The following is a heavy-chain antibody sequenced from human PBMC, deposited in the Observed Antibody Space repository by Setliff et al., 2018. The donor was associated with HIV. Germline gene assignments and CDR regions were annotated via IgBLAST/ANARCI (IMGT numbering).Heavy chain of an antibody. D-gene: IGHD5-18*01. V-gene: IGHV4-31*11. J-gene: IGHJ4*02. CDR1: GGSITSSLYY. CDR2: YYYSGFT. CDR3: ARTLRAAAMGYFDY. Sequence: SETLSLTCAVSGGSITSSLYYWTWIRQHPGKGLEWIGYYYYSGFTYYNPSLKSRLTISIDTSKNQFSLKLTSVTAADTAVYYCARTLRAAAMGYFDYWGQGTLVTVSS.